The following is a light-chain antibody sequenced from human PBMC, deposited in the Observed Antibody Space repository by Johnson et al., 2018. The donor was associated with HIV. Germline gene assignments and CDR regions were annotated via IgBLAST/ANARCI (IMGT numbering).Light chain of an antibody. V-gene: IGLV1-51*01. CDR2: DSN. J-gene: IGLJ1*01. CDR3: GTWDSSLSAHV. CDR1: SSNIGNNY. Sequence: QSVLTQPPSVSAAPGQKVTISCSGSSSNIGNNYVSWYQQLPGTAPKLLIYDSNKRPSGIPDRFSGSKSGTSATLGITGLKTGDEADYYCGTWDSSLSAHVFGTGTKVTVL.